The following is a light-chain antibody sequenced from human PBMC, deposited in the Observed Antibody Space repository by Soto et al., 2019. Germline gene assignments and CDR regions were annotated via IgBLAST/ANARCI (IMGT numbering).Light chain of an antibody. Sequence: QSALTQPASVSGSPGQSITIPCTGTSSDAGAYGYVSWYQQHPGKAPKIMIYEVSYRPSGVSNRFSGSKSGNAASLTISGLQAEDEADYYCSSYTTSSTVVFGGGTKLTVL. CDR2: EVS. J-gene: IGLJ2*01. CDR1: SSDAGAYGY. V-gene: IGLV2-14*01. CDR3: SSYTTSSTVV.